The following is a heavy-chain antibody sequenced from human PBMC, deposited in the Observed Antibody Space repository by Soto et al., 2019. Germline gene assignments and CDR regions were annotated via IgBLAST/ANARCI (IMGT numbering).Heavy chain of an antibody. D-gene: IGHD6-19*01. J-gene: IGHJ6*02. V-gene: IGHV1-69*01. CDR2: IIPIFGTA. CDR3: ARGAAGAGTLFTLGMDV. CDR1: GGTFSSYA. Sequence: QVQLVQSGAEVKKPGSSVKVSCKASGGTFSSYAISWVRQAPGQGLEWMGGIIPIFGTANYVQKFQSRVMITADEYTSPAYKELSSLRSEDTAVYYCARGAAGAGTLFTLGMDVWGQGTTVTVSS.